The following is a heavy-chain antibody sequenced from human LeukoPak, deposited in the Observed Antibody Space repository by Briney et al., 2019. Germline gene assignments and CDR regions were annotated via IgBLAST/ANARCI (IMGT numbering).Heavy chain of an antibody. Sequence: TGGSLRLSCAASGFTLSSYGMHWVRQAPGKGLEWVAVIWYDGSNKYYADSVKGRFTISRDNSKNTLYLQMNSLRAEDTAVYYCARDEYSSGYPDYWGQGTLVTVSS. D-gene: IGHD3-22*01. CDR3: ARDEYSSGYPDY. CDR2: IWYDGSNK. V-gene: IGHV3-33*01. J-gene: IGHJ4*02. CDR1: GFTLSSYG.